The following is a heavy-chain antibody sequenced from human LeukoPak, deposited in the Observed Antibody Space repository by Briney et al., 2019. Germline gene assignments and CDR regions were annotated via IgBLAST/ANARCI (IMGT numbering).Heavy chain of an antibody. CDR3: AKADSSAWYALFDY. D-gene: IGHD6-19*01. CDR2: IGYSGGDT. CDR1: GFTLSSYE. J-gene: IGHJ4*02. V-gene: IGHV3-23*01. Sequence: GGSLRLSCTVSGFTLSSYEMTWFRQAPGKGLEWVSSIGYSGGDTHYADSVKGRFTISRDNSRNTLYLQMNSLRAEDTAVYYCAKADSSAWYALFDYWGQGTLVTVSS.